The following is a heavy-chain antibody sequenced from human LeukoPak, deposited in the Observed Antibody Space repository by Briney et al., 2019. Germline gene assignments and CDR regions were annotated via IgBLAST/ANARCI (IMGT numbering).Heavy chain of an antibody. J-gene: IGHJ3*02. D-gene: IGHD1-26*01. CDR2: YSGNT. CDR3: ARHTLVGARNAFDI. V-gene: IGHV4-59*08. CDR1: DGSISSYY. Sequence: SETLSLTCTVSDGSISSYYWSWIRQPPGKGLEWIGYYSGNTNYNPSLKSRVTTSVDSSKNQFSLKLSSVTAADTAVYYCARHTLVGARNAFDIWGQGTMVTVSS.